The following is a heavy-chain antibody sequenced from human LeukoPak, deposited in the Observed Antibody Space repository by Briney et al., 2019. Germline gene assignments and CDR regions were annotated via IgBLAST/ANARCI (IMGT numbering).Heavy chain of an antibody. CDR3: ATHSLGYCSGGSCQSHYYYYYYMDV. V-gene: IGHV1-69*13. D-gene: IGHD2-15*01. Sequence: SVKVSCKASGGTFSSYAISWVRQAPGQGLEWMGGIIPIFGTANYAQKFQGRVTITADESTSPAYMELSSLRSEDTAVYYCATHSLGYCSGGSCQSHYYYYYYMDVWGKGTTVTISS. J-gene: IGHJ6*03. CDR1: GGTFSSYA. CDR2: IIPIFGTA.